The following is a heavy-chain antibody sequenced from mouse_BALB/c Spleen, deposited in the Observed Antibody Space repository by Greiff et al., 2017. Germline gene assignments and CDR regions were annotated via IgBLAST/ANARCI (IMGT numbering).Heavy chain of an antibody. V-gene: IGHV5-6-4*01. J-gene: IGHJ2*01. CDR1: GFTFSSYT. CDR3: TRDPVFDY. CDR2: ISSGGSYT. Sequence: EVQGVESGGGLVKPGGSLKLSCAASGFTFSSYTMSWVRQTPEKRLEWVATISSGGSYTYYPDSVKGRFTISRDNAKNTLYLQMSSLKSEDTAMYYCTRDPVFDYWGQGTTLTVSS.